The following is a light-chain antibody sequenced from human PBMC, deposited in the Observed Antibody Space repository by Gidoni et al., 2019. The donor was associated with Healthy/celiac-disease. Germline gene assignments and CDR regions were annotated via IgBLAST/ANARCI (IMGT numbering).Light chain of an antibody. V-gene: IGKV3-11*01. CDR1: QSVSSY. Sequence: EIVLTQSPATLSLSPGERATLSCRASQSVSSYLAWYQQKPGQAPRLLIYDASNRATGIPARFSGSGSGTDLTLTISSLEPEDFAVYYCQQRRNWPIFTFGPGTKVDIK. J-gene: IGKJ3*01. CDR2: DAS. CDR3: QQRRNWPIFT.